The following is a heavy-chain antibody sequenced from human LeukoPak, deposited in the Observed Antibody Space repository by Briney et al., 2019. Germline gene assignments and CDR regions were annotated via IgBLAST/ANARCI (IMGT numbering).Heavy chain of an antibody. D-gene: IGHD3-10*01. CDR1: GCSISSGSYY. J-gene: IGHJ5*02. CDR2: IYTSGST. Sequence: SSETLSLTCTVSGCSISSGSYYWSWIRPPAGKGLEWIRRIYTSGSTNYNPSLKSRVTISVDTSKNQFSLKLSSVTAADTAVYYCASSGDPDWFDPWGQGTLVTVSS. V-gene: IGHV4-61*02. CDR3: ASSGDPDWFDP.